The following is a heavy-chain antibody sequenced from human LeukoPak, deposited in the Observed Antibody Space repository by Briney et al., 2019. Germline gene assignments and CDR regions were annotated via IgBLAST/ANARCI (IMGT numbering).Heavy chain of an antibody. CDR3: ARDNQWELLDDAFDI. CDR2: IIPIFGTA. J-gene: IGHJ3*02. Sequence: SVKVSCKASGGTFSSYAISWVRQAPGQGLEWMGGIIPIFGTANYAQKFQGRVTITADESTSTAYMELSSLRSEDTAVYYCARDNQWELLDDAFDIWGQGTMVTVSS. CDR1: GGTFSSYA. D-gene: IGHD1-26*01. V-gene: IGHV1-69*13.